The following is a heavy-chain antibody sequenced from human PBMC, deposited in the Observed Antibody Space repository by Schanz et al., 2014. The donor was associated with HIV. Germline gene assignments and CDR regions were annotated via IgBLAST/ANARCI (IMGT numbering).Heavy chain of an antibody. CDR1: GYTFTSYG. CDR3: ARDGRLDYFGSGSYYNSNGMDV. J-gene: IGHJ6*02. CDR2: ISAYNGHT. V-gene: IGHV1-18*01. D-gene: IGHD3-10*01. Sequence: QGPLVQSGAEVKKPGASVKVSCKASGYTFTSYGISWLRQAPGHGLEWMGWISAYNGHTNYAQNLQGRVTMTTDTSTSTAYMELRSLRSDDTAVYYCARDGRLDYFGSGSYYNSNGMDVWGQGTTVTVSS.